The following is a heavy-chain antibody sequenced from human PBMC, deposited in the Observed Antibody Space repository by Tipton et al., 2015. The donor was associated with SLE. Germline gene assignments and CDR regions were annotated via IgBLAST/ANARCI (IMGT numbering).Heavy chain of an antibody. J-gene: IGHJ4*02. Sequence: TLSLTCTVSGGSISSSSYYWGWIRQTPGKGLEWIGSIYYSGSTYYNPSLKSRVTISVDTSKNQFSLKLSSVTAADTAVYYCARHHYSNYVHDYWGQGTLVTVPS. V-gene: IGHV4-39*07. CDR1: GGSISSSSYY. CDR2: IYYSGST. D-gene: IGHD4-11*01. CDR3: ARHHYSNYVHDY.